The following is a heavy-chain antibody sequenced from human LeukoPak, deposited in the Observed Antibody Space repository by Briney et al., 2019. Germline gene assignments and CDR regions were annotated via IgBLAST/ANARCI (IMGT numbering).Heavy chain of an antibody. Sequence: LAGGSLRLSCAASGFTFSSYDMSWVRQAPGKGLEWVSSISASGGSTYYADSVKGRFAISRDYSKNTLYLQMSSLRADDTAIYYCARDLEAARPGYWGQGTLVTVSS. V-gene: IGHV3-23*01. J-gene: IGHJ4*02. D-gene: IGHD6-6*01. CDR2: ISASGGST. CDR1: GFTFSSYD. CDR3: ARDLEAARPGY.